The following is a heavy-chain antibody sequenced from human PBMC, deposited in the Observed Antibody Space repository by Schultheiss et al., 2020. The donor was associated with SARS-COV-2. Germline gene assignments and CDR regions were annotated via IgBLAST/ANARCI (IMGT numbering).Heavy chain of an antibody. J-gene: IGHJ4*02. Sequence: SETLSLTCTVSGGSISSGGYYWSWIRQHPGKGLEWIGYIYYSGSTYYNPSLKSRVTISVDTSKNQFSLKLSSVTAADTAVYYCARALDSSGYYPYYFDYWGQGTLVTVSS. CDR1: GGSISSGGYY. D-gene: IGHD3-22*01. V-gene: IGHV4-31*03. CDR2: IYYSGST. CDR3: ARALDSSGYYPYYFDY.